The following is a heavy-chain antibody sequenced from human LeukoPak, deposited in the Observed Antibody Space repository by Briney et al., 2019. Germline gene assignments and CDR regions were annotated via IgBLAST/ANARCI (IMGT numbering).Heavy chain of an antibody. V-gene: IGHV4-39*01. CDR2: IYYSGST. CDR3: ARRRLIGSGSFKPNDYYFDY. D-gene: IGHD3-10*01. CDR1: GGSISSSSYY. Sequence: SETLSLTCTVSGGSISSSSYYWGWIRQPPGKGLEWIGSIYYSGSTYYNPSLESRVTISVDTSKNQFSLKLSSVTAADAAVYYCARRRLIGSGSFKPNDYYFDYWGQGTLVTVSS. J-gene: IGHJ4*02.